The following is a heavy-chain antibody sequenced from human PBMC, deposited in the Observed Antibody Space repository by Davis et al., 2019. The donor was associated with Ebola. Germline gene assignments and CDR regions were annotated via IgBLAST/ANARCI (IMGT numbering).Heavy chain of an antibody. CDR1: GGSISSYY. V-gene: IGHV4-39*01. CDR3: ARHVVGRVAGGSIDH. J-gene: IGHJ4*02. Sequence: MPSETLSLTCTVSGGSISSYYWGWIRQPPGKGLEWIGSIGTMFYSGSTHYNPSLKSRVSISVDTSKNHFTLKLGSVTAADTAVYYCARHVVGRVAGGSIDHWGQGTLVTVSS. D-gene: IGHD5-24*01. CDR2: IGTMFYSGST.